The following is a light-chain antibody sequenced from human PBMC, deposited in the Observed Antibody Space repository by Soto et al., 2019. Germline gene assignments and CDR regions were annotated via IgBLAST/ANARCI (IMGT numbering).Light chain of an antibody. CDR1: SSDVGGYNY. CDR2: DVT. CDR3: SSYTTSRTGVV. V-gene: IGLV2-14*01. Sequence: QSVLTQPASVSGSPGQSITISCTGTSSDVGGYNYVSWYQQHPGKAPKLMIYDVTNRPSGVSNRFSGSKSGNTASLTISGLQAEDEADYYCSSYTTSRTGVVFGGGTKLTVL. J-gene: IGLJ2*01.